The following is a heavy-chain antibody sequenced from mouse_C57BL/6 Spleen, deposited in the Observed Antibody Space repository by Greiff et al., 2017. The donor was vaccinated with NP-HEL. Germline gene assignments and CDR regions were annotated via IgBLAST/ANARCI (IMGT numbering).Heavy chain of an antibody. CDR2: IWSGGST. Sequence: QVQLKESGPGLVQPSQSLSITCTVSGFSLTSYGVHWVRQPPGKGLEWLGVIWSGGSTDYNAAFISRLSISKDNSKSQVFFKMNSLQADDTAIYYCARSTMVTRDYAMDYWGQGTSVTVSS. D-gene: IGHD2-2*01. CDR1: GFSLTSYG. J-gene: IGHJ4*01. V-gene: IGHV2-4*02. CDR3: ARSTMVTRDYAMDY.